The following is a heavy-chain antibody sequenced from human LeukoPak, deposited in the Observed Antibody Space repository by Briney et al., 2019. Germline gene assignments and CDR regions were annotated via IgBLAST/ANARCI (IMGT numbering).Heavy chain of an antibody. Sequence: GGSLRLSCAASGFTFSAFAMTWVRQAPGKGLEWVSTITDVGYNTYSADSVKGRITFSRDNSKNTLSLQLRSLRAEDTAVYYCAKDLSYTSGASDHWGQGTLVTVSS. CDR3: AKDLSYTSGASDH. J-gene: IGHJ4*02. V-gene: IGHV3-23*01. CDR2: ITDVGYNT. CDR1: GFTFSAFA. D-gene: IGHD6-19*01.